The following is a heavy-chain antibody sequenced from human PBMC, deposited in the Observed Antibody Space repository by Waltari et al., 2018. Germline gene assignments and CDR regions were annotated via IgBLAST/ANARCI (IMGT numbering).Heavy chain of an antibody. J-gene: IGHJ3*01. Sequence: YWGWIRQPPGKGPGWTGTISYSGATYNNPSLKSRVTISVDTSKNQYSLKLTSVTAADTAVYYCATYIGASIGTAAFDVWGQGTMVTVSS. V-gene: IGHV4-39*01. D-gene: IGHD5-12*01. CDR3: ATYIGASIGTAAFDV. CDR2: ISYSGAT. CDR1: Y.